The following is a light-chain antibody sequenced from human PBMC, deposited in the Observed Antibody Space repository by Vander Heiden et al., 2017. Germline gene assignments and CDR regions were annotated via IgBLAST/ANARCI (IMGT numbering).Light chain of an antibody. J-gene: IGKJ3*01. V-gene: IGKV3-11*01. CDR1: QSISSY. CDR2: DAS. CDR3: QQRLNGPRT. Sequence: EIVLTPSPATLSLSPGQRATLSCRASQSISSYLAWYQQKPGKAPRLLIYDASNRPTGIPGRFSGSGSGTDFTLTISSLEPEDFAVYYCQQRLNGPRTFGCGTKVDFK.